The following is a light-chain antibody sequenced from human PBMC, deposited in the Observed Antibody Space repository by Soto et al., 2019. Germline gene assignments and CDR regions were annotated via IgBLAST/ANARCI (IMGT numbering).Light chain of an antibody. V-gene: IGKV3-15*01. Sequence: EIVMTQSPATLSLSPGERATLSCRASQTIDNTLAWYQRKPGQAPRLLIYDASTRATGVPARFSGSGSGTDFTLTISSLQPEDFATYYCQQSYSTLLTFGGGTKVDIK. CDR1: QTIDNT. J-gene: IGKJ4*01. CDR3: QQSYSTLLT. CDR2: DAS.